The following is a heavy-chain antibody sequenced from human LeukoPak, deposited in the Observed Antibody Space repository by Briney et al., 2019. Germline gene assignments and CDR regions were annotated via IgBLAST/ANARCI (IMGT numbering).Heavy chain of an antibody. CDR3: ARDWYLDY. CDR2: ISYDGSNK. J-gene: IGHJ4*02. Sequence: GRSLTLSCAASGFTFSSYAMHWVRQAPRKGLELVAVISYDGSNKYYADSVKGRFTISRDNSKNTLYLQMNSLRAEDTAVYFCARDWYLDYWGQGTLVTVSS. CDR1: GFTFSSYA. V-gene: IGHV3-30-3*01. D-gene: IGHD1-14*01.